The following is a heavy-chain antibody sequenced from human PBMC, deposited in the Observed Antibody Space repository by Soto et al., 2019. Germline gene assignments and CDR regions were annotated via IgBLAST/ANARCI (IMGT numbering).Heavy chain of an antibody. Sequence: QVQLVQSGAEVKKPGSSVKVSCQASGGTFSSYTISWVRQAPGQGLEWMGRIIPILGIANYAQKFQGRVTITADKSTSTAYMELSSLRSEDTAVYYCARDRGTYYYGSGSYENWFDPWGQGTLVTVSS. CDR1: GGTFSSYT. J-gene: IGHJ5*02. CDR3: ARDRGTYYYGSGSYENWFDP. CDR2: IIPILGIA. D-gene: IGHD3-10*01. V-gene: IGHV1-69*08.